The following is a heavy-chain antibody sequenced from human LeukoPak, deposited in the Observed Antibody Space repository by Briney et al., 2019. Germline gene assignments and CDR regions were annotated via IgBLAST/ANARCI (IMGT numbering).Heavy chain of an antibody. CDR3: ARGLSSSHECFDY. V-gene: IGHV3-48*03. CDR1: GFTFTSYE. D-gene: IGHD6-13*01. CDR2: ISSSGSSI. J-gene: IGHJ4*02. Sequence: GGSLRLSCAASGFTFTSYEMNWVRQNRGEGLEWVAFISSSGSSISYADSVKGRFTISRDNPKNSLYLQMNSLKAEDTAVYYCARGLSSSHECFDYWGQGTLVTVSS.